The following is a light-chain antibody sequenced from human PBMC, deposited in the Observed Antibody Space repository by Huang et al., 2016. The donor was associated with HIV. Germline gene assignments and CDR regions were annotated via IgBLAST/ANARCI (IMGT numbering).Light chain of an antibody. CDR2: DTS. V-gene: IGKV3-11*01. CDR1: QSVSNY. Sequence: DIVLTQSPATLSLSPWERATLSCRASQSVSNYLAWYQQKPDQAPRLRIYDTSNRASGVPARFSGSGSGTDFTLTISSLEPEDFAVYYCQQRGKRALTFGGGTKVEIK. CDR3: QQRGKRALT. J-gene: IGKJ4*01.